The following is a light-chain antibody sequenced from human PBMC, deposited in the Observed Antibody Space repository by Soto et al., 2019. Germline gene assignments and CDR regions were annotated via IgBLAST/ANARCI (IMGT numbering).Light chain of an antibody. CDR2: GAS. J-gene: IGKJ5*01. CDR3: QQYGSSLIT. CDR1: QSVSSSY. Sequence: EIVMTPSPGTLSLSPGARPTLSCRASQSVSSSYLAWYQQKPGQAPRLLIYGASSRATGIPDRFSGSGSGTDFTLTISRLEPEDFAVYYCQQYGSSLITFGQGTLLEI. V-gene: IGKV3-20*01.